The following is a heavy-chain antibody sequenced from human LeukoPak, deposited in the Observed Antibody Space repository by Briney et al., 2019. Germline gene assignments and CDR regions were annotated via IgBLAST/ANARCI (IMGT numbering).Heavy chain of an antibody. J-gene: IGHJ5*02. CDR1: GGSISSSSYY. V-gene: IGHV4-39*01. Sequence: SETLSLTCTVSGGSISSSSYYWGWIRQPPGKGLEWIGSIYYSGSTYYNPSLKSRVTISVDTSKNQFSLKLSSVTAADTAVYYCARQRIRVRGRENKGFDPWGQGTLVTVSS. CDR2: IYYSGST. CDR3: ARQRIRVRGRENKGFDP. D-gene: IGHD3-10*01.